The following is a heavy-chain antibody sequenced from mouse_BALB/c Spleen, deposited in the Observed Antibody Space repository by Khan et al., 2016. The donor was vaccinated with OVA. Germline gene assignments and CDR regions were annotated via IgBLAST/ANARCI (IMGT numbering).Heavy chain of an antibody. J-gene: IGHJ2*01. Sequence: EVELVESGGGLVQPGGSRKLSCAASGFTFSSFGMHWVRQAPEKGLEWVAYISSGSHTIYYADTLKGRFTISRDNPKNTLFLQMTSLRSEDPAMYFCARNYGYYFDYWGQGTTLTVSS. CDR2: ISSGSHTI. CDR1: GFTFSSFG. CDR3: ARNYGYYFDY. D-gene: IGHD1-2*01. V-gene: IGHV5-17*02.